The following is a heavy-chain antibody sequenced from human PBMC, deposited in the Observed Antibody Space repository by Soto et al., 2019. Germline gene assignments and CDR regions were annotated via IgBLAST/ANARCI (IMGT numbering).Heavy chain of an antibody. J-gene: IGHJ4*02. D-gene: IGHD5-12*01. Sequence: EVQLVESGGGLVQPGGSLRLSCAASGFTFSNYWMSCVRQAPGKGLEWVANIKQDGTEKNYVDSVRGRFTISRDNAKNSLDLQMCSLTAEDTAVYYCASVAIWGQGTLVTVSS. CDR2: IKQDGTEK. V-gene: IGHV3-7*01. CDR3: ASVAI. CDR1: GFTFSNYW.